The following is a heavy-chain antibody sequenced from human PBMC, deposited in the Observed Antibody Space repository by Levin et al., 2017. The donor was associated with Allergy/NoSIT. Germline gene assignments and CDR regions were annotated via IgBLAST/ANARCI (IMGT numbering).Heavy chain of an antibody. J-gene: IGHJ2*01. CDR1: GGSISSYQ. Sequence: NPGGSLRLSCGVFGGSISSYQWSWIRQSPGKGLEWIGYVSDSGSTNSNPSLKSRVTISVDPYKKQFSLNLTSVTAADTAMYYCARAGYYYDSSGPYHWYFDLWGRGTLVTVSS. CDR2: VSDSGST. V-gene: IGHV4-59*01. CDR3: ARAGYYYDSSGPYHWYFDL. D-gene: IGHD3-22*01.